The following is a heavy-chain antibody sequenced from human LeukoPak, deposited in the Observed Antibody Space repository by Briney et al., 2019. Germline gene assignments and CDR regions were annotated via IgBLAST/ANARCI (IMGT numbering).Heavy chain of an antibody. J-gene: IGHJ4*02. CDR3: AREPEGSGYIPFDY. D-gene: IGHD3-22*01. CDR2: IIPIFGIA. Sequence: SVKVSCKASGGTFSSYAISWVRQAPGQGLEWMGRIIPIFGIANYAQKFQGRVTITADKSTSTAYMELSGLRSEDTAVYYCAREPEGSGYIPFDYWGQGTLVTVSS. V-gene: IGHV1-69*04. CDR1: GGTFSSYA.